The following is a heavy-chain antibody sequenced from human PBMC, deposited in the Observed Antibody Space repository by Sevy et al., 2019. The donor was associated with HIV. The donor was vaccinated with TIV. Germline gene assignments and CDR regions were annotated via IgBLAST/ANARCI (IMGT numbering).Heavy chain of an antibody. CDR1: GFTFSSYR. V-gene: IGHV3-21*01. Sequence: GGSLGLSCAASGFTFSSYRMTWVRQAPGKGLEWVSCISSTSAYINYADSVKGRFTISRDNAKNLLYLQMDSLRAEDTAVYYCARAVLEISTWRSDYWGQGTLVTVSS. D-gene: IGHD1-1*01. J-gene: IGHJ4*02. CDR2: ISSTSAYI. CDR3: ARAVLEISTWRSDY.